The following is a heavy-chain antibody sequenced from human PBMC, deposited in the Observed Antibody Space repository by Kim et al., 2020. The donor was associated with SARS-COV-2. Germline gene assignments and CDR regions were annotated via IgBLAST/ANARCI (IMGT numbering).Heavy chain of an antibody. J-gene: IGHJ5*02. V-gene: IGHV4-39*01. CDR3: ARHIPARTHNWFDP. Sequence: SETLSLTCTVSGGSISSSSYYWGWIRQPPGKGLEWIGRIYYSGSTYYNPSLKSRVTISVDTSKNQFSLKLSSVTAADTAVYYCARHIPARTHNWFDPWGQGTLVTVSS. CDR2: IYYSGST. CDR1: GGSISSSSYY. D-gene: IGHD6-6*01.